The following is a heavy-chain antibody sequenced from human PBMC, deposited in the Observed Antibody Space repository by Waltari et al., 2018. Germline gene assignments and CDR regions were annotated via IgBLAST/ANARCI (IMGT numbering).Heavy chain of an antibody. J-gene: IGHJ4*02. V-gene: IGHV3-74*01. CDR1: GFTFSDYW. CDR2: INIDGGYI. CDR3: ARKGGRGYPYGPFFYDH. Sequence: EVHLVQAGGDLVQPGGSLRLSCAASGFTFSDYWLHWVRQVPGKGLVGVERINIDGGYISYEDSVKGRFTISRDNTKNTVYLQLNSLRVEDTGVYYCARKGGRGYPYGPFFYDHWGQGTLVTVSS. D-gene: IGHD5-18*01.